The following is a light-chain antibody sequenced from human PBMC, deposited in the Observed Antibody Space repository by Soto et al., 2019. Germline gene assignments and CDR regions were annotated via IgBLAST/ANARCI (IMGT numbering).Light chain of an antibody. V-gene: IGKV3-15*01. CDR3: QQYNNWPPMLT. CDR1: QSVSSN. Sequence: EIVITQSPSTLSVSPGERATLSCRASQSVSSNLAWYQQKPGQAPRLLIYGASTRATGIPARFSGSGSGTEFTLTISSLQSEDFAVYYCQQYNNWPPMLTFGGGTKVDIK. CDR2: GAS. J-gene: IGKJ4*01.